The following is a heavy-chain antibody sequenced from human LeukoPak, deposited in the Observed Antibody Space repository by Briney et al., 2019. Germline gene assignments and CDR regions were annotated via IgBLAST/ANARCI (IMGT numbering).Heavy chain of an antibody. CDR3: AREGQKAFDY. Sequence: PSQTLTLTCTVSGGSISRGGYYWSWIRQHPGKGLEWIGYIYYSRSTYYNPSLKSRVTISVDTSKNQFSLKLSSVTAADTAVYYCAREGQKAFDYWGQGTLLTVSS. J-gene: IGHJ4*02. CDR2: IYYSRST. CDR1: GGSISRGGYY. V-gene: IGHV4-31*03.